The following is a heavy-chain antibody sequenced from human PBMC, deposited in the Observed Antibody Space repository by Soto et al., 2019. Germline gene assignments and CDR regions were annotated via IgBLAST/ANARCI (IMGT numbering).Heavy chain of an antibody. CDR2: INPSGGST. D-gene: IGHD1-26*01. CDR1: GYTFTSYY. V-gene: IGHV1-46*01. CDR3: ATNLVGATGLYYYYGMDV. Sequence: ASVKVSCKASGYTFTSYYMHWVRQAPGQGLEWMGIINPSGGSTSYAQKFQGRVTMTRDTSTSTVYMELSSLRSEDTAVYYCATNLVGATGLYYYYGMDVWGQGTTVTVS. J-gene: IGHJ6*02.